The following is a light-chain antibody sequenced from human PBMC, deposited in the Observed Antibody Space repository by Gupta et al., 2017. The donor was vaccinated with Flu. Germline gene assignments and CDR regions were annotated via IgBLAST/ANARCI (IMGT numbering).Light chain of an antibody. CDR2: LGS. Sequence: DIVMPPSPPSLPVTPGEPASISCRSSQSFLHRNRYNYLDWYLQKPGQSPQLLIYLGSTRASGVPDRFSGSGSGTDFTLTISRLEAEDVGVYYCKQSLQTPYTFGQGTKVEIK. J-gene: IGKJ1*01. CDR1: QSFLHRNRYNY. V-gene: IGKV2-28*01. CDR3: KQSLQTPYT.